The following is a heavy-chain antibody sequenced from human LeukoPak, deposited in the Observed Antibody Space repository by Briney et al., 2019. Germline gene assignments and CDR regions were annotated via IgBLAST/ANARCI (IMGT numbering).Heavy chain of an antibody. Sequence: SETLSLTCTVSGGSISSGDYYWSWIRQPPGKGLEWIGYIYYSGSTYYNPSLKSRVTISVDTSKNQFSLKLSSVTAADTAVYYCAGGTMIVAGECDYWGQGTLVTVSS. CDR2: IYYSGST. V-gene: IGHV4-30-4*01. CDR3: AGGTMIVAGECDY. D-gene: IGHD3-22*01. J-gene: IGHJ4*02. CDR1: GGSISSGDYY.